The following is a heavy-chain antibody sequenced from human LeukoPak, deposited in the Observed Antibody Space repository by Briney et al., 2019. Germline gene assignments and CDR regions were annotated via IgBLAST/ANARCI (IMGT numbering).Heavy chain of an antibody. CDR3: ATDLEGSGSSGRYYYYGMDV. CDR1: GYTLTELS. D-gene: IGHD3-10*01. V-gene: IGHV1-24*01. Sequence: ASVKVSCKVSGYTLTELSMHWVRQAPGKGLEWMGGFDPEDCETIYAQKFQGRVTVTEDTSTDTAYMELSSLRSEDTAVYYCATDLEGSGSSGRYYYYGMDVWGKGTTVTVSS. CDR2: FDPEDCET. J-gene: IGHJ6*04.